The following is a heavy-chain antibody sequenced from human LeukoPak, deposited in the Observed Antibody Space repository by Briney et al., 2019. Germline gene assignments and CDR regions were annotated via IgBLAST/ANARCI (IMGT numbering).Heavy chain of an antibody. V-gene: IGHV3-23*01. D-gene: IGHD1-1*01. CDR3: ARDSSSTGAALANTDY. CDR1: GFTFSSYA. CDR2: ISGSGGST. J-gene: IGHJ4*02. Sequence: GGSLRLSCAASGFTFSSYAMSWVRQAPGKGLEWVSAISGSGGSTYYADSVKGRFTISRDNAKNSLYLQMNSLRAEDTAVYYCARDSSSTGAALANTDYWGQGTLVTVSS.